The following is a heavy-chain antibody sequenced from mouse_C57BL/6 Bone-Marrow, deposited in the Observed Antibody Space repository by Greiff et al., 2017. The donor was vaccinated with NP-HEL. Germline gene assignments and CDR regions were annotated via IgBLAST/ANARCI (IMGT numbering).Heavy chain of an antibody. D-gene: IGHD2-14*01. V-gene: IGHV1-55*01. CDR1: GYTFTSYW. Sequence: VQLQQPGAELVKPGASVKMSCKASGYTFTSYWITWVKQRPGQGLEWIGDIYPGSGSTNYNEKFKSKATLTVDTSSSTAYMQLSSLTSEDAAVYYCARRRVRRGDVWGTGTTVTVSS. CDR2: IYPGSGST. CDR3: ARRRVRRGDV. J-gene: IGHJ1*03.